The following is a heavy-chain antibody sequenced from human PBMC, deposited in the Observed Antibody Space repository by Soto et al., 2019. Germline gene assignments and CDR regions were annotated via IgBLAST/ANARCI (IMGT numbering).Heavy chain of an antibody. CDR3: ARGGYSGYEADY. D-gene: IGHD5-12*01. Sequence: PGGSLRLSCAASGFSFRSYAMHWVRQAPGKGLDWVAVISYNGSSKYYADSVKGRFTISRDNSKNTVYLQMNRLRGEDTAVFYCARGGYSGYEADYWGQGTLVTVSS. J-gene: IGHJ4*02. CDR1: GFSFRSYA. V-gene: IGHV3-30-3*01. CDR2: ISYNGSSK.